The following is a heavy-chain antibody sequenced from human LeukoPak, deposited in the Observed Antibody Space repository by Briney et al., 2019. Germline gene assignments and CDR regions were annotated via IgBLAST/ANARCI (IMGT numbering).Heavy chain of an antibody. CDR2: ISYDGSNK. CDR1: GFTFSSYA. CDR3: VKGDGIGQQPRAYYFDT. Sequence: PGRSLRLSCAASGFTFSSYAMHWVRQAPGKGLEWVAVISYDGSNKYYADSVKGRCTISRDNSRATLDLQLSNLRVDDTAVYYCVKGDGIGQQPRAYYFDTWGQGTLVTVSS. D-gene: IGHD5-24*01. J-gene: IGHJ4*02. V-gene: IGHV3-30*04.